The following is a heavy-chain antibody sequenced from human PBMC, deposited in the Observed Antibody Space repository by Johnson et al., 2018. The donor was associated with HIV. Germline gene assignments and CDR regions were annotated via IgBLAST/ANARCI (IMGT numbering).Heavy chain of an antibody. Sequence: QVQLVESGGGVVQPGRSLRLSCAASGFTFSNYGMHWVRQAPGKGLEWVAIISYDGSNKYYADSVKGRFTISRDNSKNTLYLQMNSLRVEDTAVYYCVRRIAVDDAFDIWGQGTMVTVSS. CDR1: GFTFSNYG. D-gene: IGHD6-19*01. V-gene: IGHV3-30*03. J-gene: IGHJ3*02. CDR2: ISYDGSNK. CDR3: VRRIAVDDAFDI.